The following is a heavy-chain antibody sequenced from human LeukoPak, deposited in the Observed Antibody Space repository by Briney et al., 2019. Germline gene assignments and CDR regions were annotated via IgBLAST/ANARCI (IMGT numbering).Heavy chain of an antibody. V-gene: IGHV4-59*01. D-gene: IGHD6-19*01. Sequence: SETLSLTCTVSGGSISSYYWSWIRQPPGKGLEWIGYIYYSGSTNYNPSLKSRVTISVDTPKNQFSLKLSSVTAADTAVYYCARAGVAVAGTNDYWGQGTLVTVSS. J-gene: IGHJ4*02. CDR1: GGSISSYY. CDR2: IYYSGST. CDR3: ARAGVAVAGTNDY.